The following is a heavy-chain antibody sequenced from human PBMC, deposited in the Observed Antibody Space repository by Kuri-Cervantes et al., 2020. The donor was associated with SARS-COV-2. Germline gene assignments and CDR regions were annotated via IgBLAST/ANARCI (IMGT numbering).Heavy chain of an antibody. D-gene: IGHD3-3*01. V-gene: IGHV4-59*01. CDR3: ARAVGRYDLWCVYYRADLNYYGMDV. J-gene: IGHJ6*02. CDR2: IYYSGST. Sequence: ESLKISCTVSGGSTSTYYWSWNRQPPGKGLEWIGYIYYSGSTNYNPSLKSRVTISVDTSKKQFSLKLSSVTAADTAVYYCARAVGRYDLWCVYYRADLNYYGMDVWGQGTTVTVSS. CDR1: GGSTSTYY.